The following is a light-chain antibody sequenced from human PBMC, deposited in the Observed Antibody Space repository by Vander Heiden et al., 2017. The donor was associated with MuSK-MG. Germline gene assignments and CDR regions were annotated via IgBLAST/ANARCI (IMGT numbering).Light chain of an antibody. Sequence: LSASVGDRVTISNSLNWYQQKPGKAPKLLIYDASNLQTGVPSRFSGSGSGTDFTFTISSLQPEDVATYYCQQYHHLLTFGGGTKVEI. J-gene: IGKJ4*01. V-gene: IGKV1-33*01. CDR1: NS. CDR2: DAS. CDR3: QQYHHLLT.